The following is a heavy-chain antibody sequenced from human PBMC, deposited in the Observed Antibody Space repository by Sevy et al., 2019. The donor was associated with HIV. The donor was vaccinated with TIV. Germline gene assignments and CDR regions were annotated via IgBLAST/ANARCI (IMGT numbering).Heavy chain of an antibody. J-gene: IGHJ4*02. CDR1: GYSLTRYY. CDR2: INPNSGGT. CDR3: ARMGDYYDSSGYYPLKF. Sequence: ASVKVSCKASGYSLTRYYIHWVRQAPGQGLEWMGWINPNSGGTYFAKKFQDSVTMTTDTSVNTAYMELRSLRFDDTAVYYCARMGDYYDSSGYYPLKFWGQGSLVTVSS. V-gene: IGHV1-2*02. D-gene: IGHD3-22*01.